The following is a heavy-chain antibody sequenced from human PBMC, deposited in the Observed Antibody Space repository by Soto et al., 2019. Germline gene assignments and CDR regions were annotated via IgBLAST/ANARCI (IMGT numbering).Heavy chain of an antibody. V-gene: IGHV3-53*01. CDR3: EDGIRDTVPVSAFLLNRSSDL. D-gene: IGHD2-15*01. Sequence: GKGLEWVSVIYSGGSTYYADSVKGRFTVSRDNSKNTLYLQMNSMRAEDSFFFQAEDGIRDTVPVSAFLLNRSSDL. CDR2: IYSGGST. J-gene: IGHJ2*01.